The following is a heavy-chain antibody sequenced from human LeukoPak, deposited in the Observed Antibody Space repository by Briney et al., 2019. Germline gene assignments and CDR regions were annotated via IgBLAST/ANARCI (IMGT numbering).Heavy chain of an antibody. V-gene: IGHV1-46*01. CDR3: ASLALEQPYDY. D-gene: IGHD1/OR15-1a*01. J-gene: IGHJ4*02. CDR2: INPSGGST. CDR1: GYTFTSYY. Sequence: GASVKVSCTASGYTFTSYYMHWVRQAPGQGLEWMGIINPSGGSTSYAQKFQGRATMTRDMSTSTVYMELSSLRSEDTAVYYCASLALEQPYDYWGQGTLVTVSS.